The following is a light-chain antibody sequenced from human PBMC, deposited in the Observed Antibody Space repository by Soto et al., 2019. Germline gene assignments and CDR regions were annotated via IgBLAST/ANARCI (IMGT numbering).Light chain of an antibody. V-gene: IGKV1-5*03. Sequence: IQMTQSPSTLSASVGDRVTITCRASQSISSLLAWYQQKPGKAPNLLIYKASSLESGVPSRFSGSGSGTEFTLTISSLKPDDFATYYCQQYNSYPLTFGGGTKVEIK. J-gene: IGKJ4*01. CDR3: QQYNSYPLT. CDR2: KAS. CDR1: QSISSL.